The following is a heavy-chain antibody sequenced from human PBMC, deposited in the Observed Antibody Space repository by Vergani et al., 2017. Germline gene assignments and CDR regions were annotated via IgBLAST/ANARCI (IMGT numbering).Heavy chain of an antibody. CDR2: IHHSGDT. V-gene: IGHV4-38-2*01. CDR1: DSSIMTNPY. CDR3: ARHRGSGGFFPSSYFYGMEV. Sequence: QVQLQESGPGLVKPSETLTLTCDVSDSSIMTNPYWGWFRQSPGKGLEWIGCIHHSGDTHYNSSLKSRVSISIVSSSKFSLSLTSVTAADTAIYYCARHRGSGGFFPSSYFYGMEVWGHGTTGTVSS. J-gene: IGHJ6*01. D-gene: IGHD3-10*01.